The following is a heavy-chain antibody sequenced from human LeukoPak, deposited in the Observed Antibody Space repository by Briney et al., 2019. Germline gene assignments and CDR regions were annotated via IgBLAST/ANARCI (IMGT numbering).Heavy chain of an antibody. CDR3: ARVLGQIDY. D-gene: IGHD3-3*02. CDR1: AGSISSGDYY. CDR2: IYYSGST. J-gene: IGHJ4*02. Sequence: PSETLSLTCTVSAGSISSGDYYWSWIRQPPWKGLEWIGHIYYSGSTYYNPSLKSRVTISVDTSKNQFSLKLSSVTAADTAVYYCARVLGQIDYWGQGTLVTVSS. V-gene: IGHV4-30-4*08.